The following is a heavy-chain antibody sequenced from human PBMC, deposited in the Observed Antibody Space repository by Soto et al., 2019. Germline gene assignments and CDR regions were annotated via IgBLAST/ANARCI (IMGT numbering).Heavy chain of an antibody. Sequence: GGSLRLSCAASGFTFSNYGMHWVRQAPGKGLEWVAVIWYDGNNKYYADSVKGRFTISRDNSNNTLYVQMTSLRAEDTAVYYCARDLGYYDSSGYFDYWGQGTLVTVSS. D-gene: IGHD3-22*01. CDR2: IWYDGNNK. J-gene: IGHJ4*02. CDR3: ARDLGYYDSSGYFDY. V-gene: IGHV3-33*01. CDR1: GFTFSNYG.